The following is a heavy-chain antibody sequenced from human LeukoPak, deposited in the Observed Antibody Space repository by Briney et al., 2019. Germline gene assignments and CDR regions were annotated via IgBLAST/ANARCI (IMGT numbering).Heavy chain of an antibody. Sequence: GGSLRLSCAASGFTFSNYVLSWVRQAPGKGLEWVSAISGGGGSTYYADSVKGRFTISRDNSRNTLDLQMNSLRAEDTAVYYCAKDHMAASAPSNMDVWGKGTPVTVSS. J-gene: IGHJ6*03. CDR1: GFTFSNYV. CDR3: AKDHMAASAPSNMDV. D-gene: IGHD6-13*01. V-gene: IGHV3-23*01. CDR2: ISGGGGST.